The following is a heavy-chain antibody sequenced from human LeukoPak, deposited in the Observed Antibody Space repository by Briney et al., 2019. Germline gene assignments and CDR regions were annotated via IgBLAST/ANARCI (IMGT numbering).Heavy chain of an antibody. J-gene: IGHJ4*02. CDR3: AKDDYGDSYFDY. CDR2: ISGDGGSA. V-gene: IGHV3-43*01. CDR1: GFTLSSYW. D-gene: IGHD4-17*01. Sequence: GGSLRLSCAASGFTLSSYWMHWVRHAPGKGLVWVSLISGDGGSAYYADSVKGRFTISRDNSKNSLYLQMNSLRTEDTALYYCAKDDYGDSYFDYWGQGTLVTVSS.